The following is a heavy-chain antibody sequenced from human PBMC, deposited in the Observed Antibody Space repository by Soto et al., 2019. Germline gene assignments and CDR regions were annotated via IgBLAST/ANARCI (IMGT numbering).Heavy chain of an antibody. CDR1: GFSFSNYN. V-gene: IGHV3-48*02. D-gene: IGHD3-3*01. J-gene: IGHJ4*02. CDR3: ARDFGHGYYLDY. CDR2: ITDSSDTV. Sequence: PGGSLRLSWVASGFSFSNYNMNWVRQAPGKGLEWVSYITDSSDTVHYADSVRGRFTISRDNAESSLYLQMNSLRDEDTAVYFCARDFGHGYYLDYWGRGTPCTVSS.